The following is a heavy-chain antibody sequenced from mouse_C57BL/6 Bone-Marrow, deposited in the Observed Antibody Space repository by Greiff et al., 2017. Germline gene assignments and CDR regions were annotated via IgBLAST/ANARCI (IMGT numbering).Heavy chain of an antibody. D-gene: IGHD1-1*01. CDR2: IDPENGDT. CDR1: GFNIKDDY. Sequence: VQLKQSGAELVRPGASVKLSCTASGFNIKDDYMHWVKQRPEQGLEWIGWIDPENGDTEYASKFQGKATITADTSSNTAYLQLSSLTSEDTAVYYCTTKFYYYGSSYWYFDVWGTGTTVTVSS. V-gene: IGHV14-4*01. CDR3: TTKFYYYGSSYWYFDV. J-gene: IGHJ1*03.